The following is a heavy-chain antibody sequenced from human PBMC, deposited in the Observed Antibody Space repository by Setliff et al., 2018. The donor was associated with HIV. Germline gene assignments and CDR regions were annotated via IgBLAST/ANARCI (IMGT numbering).Heavy chain of an antibody. CDR1: GGSFSGYY. CDR2: INHSGTT. Sequence: SETLSLTCAVYGGSFSGYYWSWIRQPPGKGLAWIGEINHSGTTYYNQSLKSRVTISVDTSKNQFSLKLSSVTAADTAVYYCARGEPTILVVPAAFFDYWGQGTLVTVSS. CDR3: ARGEPTILVVPAAFFDY. V-gene: IGHV4-34*01. J-gene: IGHJ4*02. D-gene: IGHD2-2*01.